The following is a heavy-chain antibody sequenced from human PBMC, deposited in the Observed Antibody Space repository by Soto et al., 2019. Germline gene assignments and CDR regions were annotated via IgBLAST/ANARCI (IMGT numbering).Heavy chain of an antibody. Sequence: GASVKVSCKASGGTFSSYAISGVRQAPGQGLEWMGGIIPIFGTANYAQKFQGRVTITADKSTSTAYMELSSLRSEDTAVYYCARDPTSAEGMDVWGQGTTVTVSS. J-gene: IGHJ6*02. CDR2: IIPIFGTA. CDR3: ARDPTSAEGMDV. CDR1: GGTFSSYA. V-gene: IGHV1-69*06.